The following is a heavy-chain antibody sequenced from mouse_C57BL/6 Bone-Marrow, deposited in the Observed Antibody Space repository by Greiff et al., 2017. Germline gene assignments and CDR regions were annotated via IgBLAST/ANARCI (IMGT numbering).Heavy chain of an antibody. V-gene: IGHV2-4*01. J-gene: IGHJ4*01. CDR3: AKNPPTIVTTPYYAMDY. Sequence: QVQLQQSGPGLVQPSQSLSITCTVSGFSLTSYGVHWVRQPPGTGLEWLGVIWSGGSTDYNAAFISILSISKYNAKSKVFFKMNSLQADDTAIYYCAKNPPTIVTTPYYAMDYWGQGTSVTVSS. CDR1: GFSLTSYG. CDR2: IWSGGST. D-gene: IGHD2-5*01.